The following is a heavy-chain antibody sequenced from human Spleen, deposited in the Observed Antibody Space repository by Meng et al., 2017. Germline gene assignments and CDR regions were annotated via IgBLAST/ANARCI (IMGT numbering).Heavy chain of an antibody. CDR1: GGSFSGYY. J-gene: IGHJ5*02. CDR2: INHSGST. V-gene: IGHV4-34*01. D-gene: IGHD3-22*01. CDR3: ARSYYYDSKNNWFDP. Sequence: GSLRLSCAVYGGSFSGYYWSWIRQPPGKGLEWIGEINHSGSTNYNPSLKSRVTISVDTSKNQFSLKLSSVTAADTAVYYCARSYYYDSKNNWFDPWGQGTRVTVSS.